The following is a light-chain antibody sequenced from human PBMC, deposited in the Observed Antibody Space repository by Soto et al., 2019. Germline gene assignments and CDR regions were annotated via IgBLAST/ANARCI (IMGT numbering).Light chain of an antibody. CDR1: SSDVGGYNY. CDR2: DVS. V-gene: IGLV2-14*01. CDR3: SSYTSSSTLDVV. J-gene: IGLJ2*01. Sequence: QSALTQPASASGSPGQSITISCTGTSSDVGGYNYVSWYQQHPGKAPKLMIYDVSNRPSGVSNRFSGSKSGNTASLTISGLQAEDDADYYCSSYTSSSTLDVVFGGGTKLTVL.